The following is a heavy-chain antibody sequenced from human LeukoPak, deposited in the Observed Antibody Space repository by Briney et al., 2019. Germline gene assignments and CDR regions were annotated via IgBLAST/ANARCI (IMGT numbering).Heavy chain of an antibody. CDR1: GFTVSSNY. CDR3: ARFDSADAFDI. D-gene: IGHD3-22*01. J-gene: IGHJ3*02. CDR2: IYSGGST. V-gene: IGHV3-53*01. Sequence: GGSLRLSCAASGFTVSSNYMSWVRQAPGKGLEWVSVIYSGGSTYYADSAKGRFTISRDNSKNTLYLQMNSLRAEDTAVYYCARFDSADAFDIWGQGTMVTVSS.